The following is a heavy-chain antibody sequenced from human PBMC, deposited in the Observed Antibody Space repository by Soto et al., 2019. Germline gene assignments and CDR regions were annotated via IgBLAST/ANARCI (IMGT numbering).Heavy chain of an antibody. CDR1: GFTFSSYG. V-gene: IGHV3-33*01. D-gene: IGHD6-13*01. Sequence: SLRLSCAASGFTFSSYGMHWVRQAPGKGLEWVAVIWYDGSNKYYADSVKGRFTISRDNSKNTLYLQMNSLRAEDTAVYYCARATSVGQQLVQNWFDPWGQGTLVTVSS. J-gene: IGHJ5*02. CDR3: ARATSVGQQLVQNWFDP. CDR2: IWYDGSNK.